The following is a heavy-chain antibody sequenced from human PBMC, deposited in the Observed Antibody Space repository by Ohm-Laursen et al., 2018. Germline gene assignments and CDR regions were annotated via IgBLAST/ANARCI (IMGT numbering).Heavy chain of an antibody. V-gene: IGHV3-30*18. CDR3: AKTWFGELFSDY. D-gene: IGHD3-10*01. J-gene: IGHJ4*02. CDR2: ISYDGSNK. Sequence: SLRLSCTASGFTFSSYGMHWVRQAPGKGLEWVAVISYDGSNKYYADSVKGRFTISRDNSKNTLYLQMNSLRAEDTAVYYCAKTWFGELFSDYWGQGTLVTVSS. CDR1: GFTFSSYG.